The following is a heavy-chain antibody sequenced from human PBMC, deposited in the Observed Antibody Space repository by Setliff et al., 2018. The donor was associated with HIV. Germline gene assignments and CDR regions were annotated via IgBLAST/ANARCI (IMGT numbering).Heavy chain of an antibody. CDR3: ARQWRDQYNSGVSTEYFQH. J-gene: IGHJ1*01. CDR2: IYYSGST. D-gene: IGHD3-22*01. CDR1: GGSISSSSYY. Sequence: SETLSLTCSVSGGSISSSSYYGGWIRQPPGKGLEWIGSIYYSGSTYYNPSLKSRVTISVDTSKNQFSLKLRSVTAADTAVYYCARQWRDQYNSGVSTEYFQHWGLGTLVTVSS. V-gene: IGHV4-39*01.